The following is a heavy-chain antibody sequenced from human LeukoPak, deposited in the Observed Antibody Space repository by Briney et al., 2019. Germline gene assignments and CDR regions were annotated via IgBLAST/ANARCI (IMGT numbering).Heavy chain of an antibody. V-gene: IGHV4-59*01. CDR3: TRLYYYDGIDAFDI. CDR2: VYYTGGT. CDR1: GASLNGYY. J-gene: IGHJ3*02. Sequence: SETLSLTCTVSGASLNGYYWGWIRQPPGKGLEWIGYVYYTGGTNYNPSLESRVTISVDRSKNQLSLRLNSVTAAETAVYYCTRLYYYDGIDAFDIWGPGTTVTVSS. D-gene: IGHD3-22*01.